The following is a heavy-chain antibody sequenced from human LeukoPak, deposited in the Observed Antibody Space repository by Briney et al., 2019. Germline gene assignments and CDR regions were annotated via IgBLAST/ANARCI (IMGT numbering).Heavy chain of an antibody. J-gene: IGHJ3*02. V-gene: IGHV1-69*02. CDR1: GGTFSSYT. CDR3: ARVVLDNAAHDQTGSFDI. D-gene: IGHD3-3*01. CDR2: IIPILGIA. Sequence: SVKVSCKASGGTFSSYTISWVRQAHGQGLEWMGRIIPILGIANYAQKFQGRVTITADKSTSTAYMELSSLRSEDTAVYYCARVVLDNAAHDQTGSFDIWGQGTMVTVSS.